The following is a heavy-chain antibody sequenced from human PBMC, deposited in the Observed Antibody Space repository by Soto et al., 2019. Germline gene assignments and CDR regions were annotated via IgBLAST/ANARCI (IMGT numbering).Heavy chain of an antibody. V-gene: IGHV3-11*01. D-gene: IGHD5-18*01. Sequence: GGSLRLSCAASGFTFSGYQRTWIRQAPGKGLEWVSYISSSGSTIYDPDSVKGRFTISRDNAKNSLYLQMNSLRAEDTAVYDCTRGGYSYGLWGPGTLVTVSS. CDR3: TRGGYSYGL. CDR1: GFTFSGYQ. J-gene: IGHJ1*01. CDR2: ISSSGSTI.